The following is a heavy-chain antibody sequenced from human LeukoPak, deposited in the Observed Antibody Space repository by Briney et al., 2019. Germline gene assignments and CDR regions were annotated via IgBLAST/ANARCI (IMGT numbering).Heavy chain of an antibody. CDR3: TRPYYDFWSGYADNWFDP. CDR1: GYTFTGYY. V-gene: IGHV1-2*02. D-gene: IGHD3-3*01. Sequence: GASVKVSCKASGYTFTGYYMSWMRQAPGQGLEWMGWINPNSGGTNYAQKFQGRVTMTRDTSISTAYMERSRLRSDDTAVYYCTRPYYDFWSGYADNWFDPWGQGTLVTVSS. CDR2: INPNSGGT. J-gene: IGHJ5*02.